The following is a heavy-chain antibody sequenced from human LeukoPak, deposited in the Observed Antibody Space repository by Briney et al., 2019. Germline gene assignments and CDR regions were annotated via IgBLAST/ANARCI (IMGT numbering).Heavy chain of an antibody. J-gene: IGHJ4*02. CDR1: GFTFSSYS. CDR2: ISSSSSYI. CDR3: ARAEICFESGTSCYFDY. D-gene: IGHD2-2*01. Sequence: PGGSLRLSCAASGFTFSSYSMNWVRQAPGKGLEWVSSISSSSSYIYYADSVKGRFTISRDNAKNSLYLQMNSLRAEDTAVYYCARAEICFESGTSCYFDYWGQGTLVTVSS. V-gene: IGHV3-21*01.